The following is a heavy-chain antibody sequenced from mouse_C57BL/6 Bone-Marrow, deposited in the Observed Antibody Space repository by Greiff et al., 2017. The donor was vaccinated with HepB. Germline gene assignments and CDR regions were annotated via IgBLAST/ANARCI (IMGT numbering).Heavy chain of an antibody. Sequence: VKQSCKASGYTFTSYWMHWVKQRPGRGLEWIGRIDPNSGGTKYNEKFKSKATLTVDKPSSTAYMQLSSLTSEDSAVYYRAKGDRNFDYWGQGTTLTVSS. V-gene: IGHV1-72*01. CDR1: GYTFTSYW. CDR2: IDPNSGGT. J-gene: IGHJ2*01. CDR3: AKGDRNFDY. D-gene: IGHD2-14*01.